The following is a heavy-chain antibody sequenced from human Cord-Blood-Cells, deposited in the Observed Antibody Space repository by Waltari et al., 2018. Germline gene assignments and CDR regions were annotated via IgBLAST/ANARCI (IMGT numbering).Heavy chain of an antibody. J-gene: IGHJ2*01. D-gene: IGHD6-19*01. CDR1: GYTFTSYA. CDR3: ARKYSSGWYFWYFDL. CDR2: INAGNGNT. V-gene: IGHV1-3*01. Sequence: VQLVQSGAEVKKPGASVKVSCKASGYTFTSYAMHWLRQAPGQRLEWMGWINAGNGNTKYSQKFQGRVTITRDTSASTAYMELSSLRSEDTAVYYCARKYSSGWYFWYFDLWGRGTLVTVSS.